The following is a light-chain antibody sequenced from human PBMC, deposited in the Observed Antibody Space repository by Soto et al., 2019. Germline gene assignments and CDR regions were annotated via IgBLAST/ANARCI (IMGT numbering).Light chain of an antibody. CDR3: HSYARGTLV. CDR1: SSDFGSYSV. J-gene: IGLJ3*02. V-gene: IGLV2-23*01. Sequence: QSALTQPASVSGSPGQSITISWTGTSSDFGSYSVVSWYQQHPGKAPKLLIYEGTKRPSGVSRRFSGSESGNTASLTISGLQAEDEADYYCHSYARGTLVFGGGTKLTAL. CDR2: EGT.